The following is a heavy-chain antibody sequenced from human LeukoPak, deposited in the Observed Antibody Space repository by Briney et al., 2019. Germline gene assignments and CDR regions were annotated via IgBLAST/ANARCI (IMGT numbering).Heavy chain of an antibody. CDR1: GGSFSGYY. CDR3: ARGRKLPAIRDYYGSGSYYITPFDY. V-gene: IGHV4-34*01. J-gene: IGHJ4*02. CDR2: INHSGST. Sequence: SETLSLTCAVYGGSFSGYYWSWIRQPPGKGLEWIAEINHSGSTNYNPSLKSRVTISVDTSKNQFSLKLSSVTAADTAVYYCARGRKLPAIRDYYGSGSYYITPFDYWGQGTLVTVSS. D-gene: IGHD3-10*01.